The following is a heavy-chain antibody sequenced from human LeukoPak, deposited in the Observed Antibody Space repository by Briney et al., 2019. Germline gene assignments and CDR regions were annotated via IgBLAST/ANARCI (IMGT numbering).Heavy chain of an antibody. CDR3: ARAAGLRRFYFDY. J-gene: IGHJ4*02. Sequence: SQTLSLTCTVSGGSISSGDYYWSWIRQPPGKGLEWIGYIYYSGSTYYNPSHKSRVTISVDTSKNQFSLKLSFVTAADTAVYYCARAAGLRRFYFDYWGQGTLVTVSS. CDR2: IYYSGST. D-gene: IGHD4-17*01. CDR1: GGSISSGDYY. V-gene: IGHV4-30-4*01.